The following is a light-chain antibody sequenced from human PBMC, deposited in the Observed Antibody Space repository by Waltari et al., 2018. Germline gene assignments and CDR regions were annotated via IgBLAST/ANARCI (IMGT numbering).Light chain of an antibody. J-gene: IGKJ3*01. CDR3: QQYGGSPRIFT. CDR2: GVS. V-gene: IGKV3-20*01. Sequence: ESVLPQSPGTLSLSPGERATLPSKTSQNLSSSYLTWYQQKPGQAPRLVVYGVSTRATGIPDRFSGSRSGTDFTLTISRLEPEDFAVYYCQQYGGSPRIFTFGAGTKVEIK. CDR1: QNLSSSY.